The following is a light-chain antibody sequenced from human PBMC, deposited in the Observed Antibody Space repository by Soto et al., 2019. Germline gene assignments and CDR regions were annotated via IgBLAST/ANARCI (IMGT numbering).Light chain of an antibody. CDR2: GAS. CDR3: QQYGSSIT. J-gene: IGKJ5*01. CDR1: QSVSSSY. Sequence: EIVLTQSPGTLSLSPGERATLSCRASQSVSSSYLAWYQQKPRQAPRLLIYGASSRATGIPDRFSGSGSGTDFTLTINRLEPEDFAVYYCQQYGSSITFGQGTRLEIK. V-gene: IGKV3-20*01.